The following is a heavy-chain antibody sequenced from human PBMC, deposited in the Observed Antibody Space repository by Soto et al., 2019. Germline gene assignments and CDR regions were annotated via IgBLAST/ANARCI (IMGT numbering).Heavy chain of an antibody. J-gene: IGHJ6*02. D-gene: IGHD3-3*01. CDR2: ISYDGSNK. CDR1: GFTFSSYA. Sequence: PGGSLRLSCAASGFTFSSYAMHWVRQAPGKGLEWVAVISYDGSNKYYADSVKGRFTISRDNSKNTLYLQMNSLRAEDTAVYYCARGHYDFWSGYPNYGMDVWGQGTTVTVSS. CDR3: ARGHYDFWSGYPNYGMDV. V-gene: IGHV3-30-3*01.